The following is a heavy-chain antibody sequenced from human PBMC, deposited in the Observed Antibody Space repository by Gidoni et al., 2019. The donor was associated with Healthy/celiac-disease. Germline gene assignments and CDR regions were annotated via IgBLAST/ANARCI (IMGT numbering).Heavy chain of an antibody. V-gene: IGHV3-21*01. D-gene: IGHD4-17*01. CDR3: ARDSWDYGESDY. J-gene: IGHJ4*02. CDR2: ISSSSSYI. Sequence: EVQLVESGGGLVKPGGSLRLSCAASGFTFSSYSMTWVRQAPGKGMEWVSSISSSSSYIYYADSVKGRFTISRDNAKNSLYLQMNSLRAEDTAVYYCARDSWDYGESDYWGQGTLVTVSS. CDR1: GFTFSSYS.